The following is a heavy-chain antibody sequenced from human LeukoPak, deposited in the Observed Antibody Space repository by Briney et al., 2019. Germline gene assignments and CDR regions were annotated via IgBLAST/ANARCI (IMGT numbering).Heavy chain of an antibody. CDR2: INPKSGGT. V-gene: IGHV1-2*02. D-gene: IGHD6-13*01. CDR1: GYTFTGYY. Sequence: ASVKVSCKASGYTFTGYYMRWVRQAPGQGLEWMGWINPKSGGTNYLQRFQGRVTMTRDTSISTAYMELSSLRSDDTAVYYCARDRGEGYSNKYAGDPWGQGTLVTVSS. CDR3: ARDRGEGYSNKYAGDP. J-gene: IGHJ5*02.